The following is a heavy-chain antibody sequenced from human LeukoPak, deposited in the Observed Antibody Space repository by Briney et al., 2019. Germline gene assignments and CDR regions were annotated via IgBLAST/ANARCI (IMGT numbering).Heavy chain of an antibody. CDR2: INSDGSST. D-gene: IGHD3-10*01. CDR1: GFTFSSYW. CDR3: ARGGVLLWFGELLDQYYFDY. Sequence: GGSLRLSCAASGFTFSSYWMHWVRQAPGKGLVWVSRINSDGSSTSYADSVKGRFTISRDNAKNTLYLQMNSLRAEATAVYYCARGGVLLWFGELLDQYYFDYWGQGTLVTVSS. V-gene: IGHV3-74*01. J-gene: IGHJ4*02.